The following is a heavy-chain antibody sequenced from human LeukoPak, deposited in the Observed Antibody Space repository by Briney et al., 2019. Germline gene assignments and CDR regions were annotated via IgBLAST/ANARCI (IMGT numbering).Heavy chain of an antibody. CDR3: AREGSCGGDCYNPTL. CDR1: GYTVTAYY. Sequence: ASVKVSCKASGYTVTAYYIHWVRQAPGQGLEWMGWINPNSGDTNYAQKFQGRVTMTRDTPISTAYMELSSLIFDDTAVYYSAREGSCGGDCYNPTLWGQGTLVTVSS. J-gene: IGHJ4*02. D-gene: IGHD2-21*02. V-gene: IGHV1-2*02. CDR2: INPNSGDT.